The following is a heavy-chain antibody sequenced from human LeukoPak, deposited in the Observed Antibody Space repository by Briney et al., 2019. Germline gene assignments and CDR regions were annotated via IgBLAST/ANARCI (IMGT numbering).Heavy chain of an antibody. V-gene: IGHV4-59*11. J-gene: IGHJ4*02. CDR1: GGSLSSHY. CDR2: IYNSGTT. CDR3: AGGRGSYFFY. Sequence: SETLSLTCSVSGGSLSSHYWTWIRQPPGKGLEWIGYIYNSGTTNYNPSLESRVTISVDTSKNQFSLKLSSVTAADTAVYYCAGGRGSYFFYWGQGTLVTVSS. D-gene: IGHD1-26*01.